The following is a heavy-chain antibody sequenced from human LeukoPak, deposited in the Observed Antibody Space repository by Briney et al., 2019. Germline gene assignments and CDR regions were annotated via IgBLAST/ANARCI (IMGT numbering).Heavy chain of an antibody. D-gene: IGHD3-22*01. CDR1: GITLSNYG. CDR2: ISGSGGST. J-gene: IGHJ4*02. CDR3: AKRGVVIRVILVGFHKEAYYFDS. Sequence: GGSLTLSCAVSGITLSNYGMSWVRQTPGKGLEWVAGISGSGGSTNYADSVKGRFTISRDNPKNTLFLQMKSLRAEDTAVYFCAKRGVVIRVILVGFHKEAYYFDSWGQGALVTVSS. V-gene: IGHV3-23*01.